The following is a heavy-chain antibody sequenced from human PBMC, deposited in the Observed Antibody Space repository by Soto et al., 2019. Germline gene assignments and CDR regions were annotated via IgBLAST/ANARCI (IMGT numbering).Heavy chain of an antibody. CDR3: TNLYCGSITCLGNF. V-gene: IGHV1-3*01. CDR1: GYRFSDLG. Sequence: QVQLVQSGAEVRKPGASVKVSCKASGYRFSDLGMHWVRQAPGQRLEWMGWIHAGNGNTKYSQKYQGRVTMTRDTSASTAYMELSSLTSEDTALYYCTNLYCGSITCLGNFWGQGTLVTVPS. CDR2: IHAGNGNT. D-gene: IGHD2-21*01. J-gene: IGHJ4*02.